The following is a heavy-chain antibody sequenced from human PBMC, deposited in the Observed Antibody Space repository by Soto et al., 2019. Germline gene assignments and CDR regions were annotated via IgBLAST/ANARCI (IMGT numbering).Heavy chain of an antibody. Sequence: EVQLMESGGGLVQPGESLRLSCTASGCSVSSYSMNWVRQAPGKGLQWVASITNRGTHTYSADSVKGRFTISRDNDKNSLYLQMNNLRAEDTATYYCTRAHEVAWFDSWGLGTLVTVSS. D-gene: IGHD2-15*01. CDR1: GCSVSSYS. J-gene: IGHJ5*01. V-gene: IGHV3-21*02. CDR2: ITNRGTHT. CDR3: TRAHEVAWFDS.